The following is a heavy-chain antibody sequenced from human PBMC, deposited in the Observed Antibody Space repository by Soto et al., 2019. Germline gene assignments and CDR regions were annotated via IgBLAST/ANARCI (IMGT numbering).Heavy chain of an antibody. CDR2: INHSGST. D-gene: IGHD6-6*01. CDR3: ARTSRFDY. CDR1: GGSFSSYY. Sequence: QVQLQQWGAGLLKPSETLSLTCAVYGGSFSSYYWSWVRQPPGKGLEWIGEINHSGSTNYNPSLKSRVTISVDTSKNQFSLKLSSVTAADTAVYYCARTSRFDYWGQGTLVTVSS. J-gene: IGHJ4*02. V-gene: IGHV4-34*01.